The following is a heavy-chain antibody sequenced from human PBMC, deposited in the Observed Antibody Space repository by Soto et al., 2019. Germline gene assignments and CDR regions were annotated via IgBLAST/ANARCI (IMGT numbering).Heavy chain of an antibody. CDR2: ISWNGHFT. J-gene: IGHJ4*02. D-gene: IGHD2-15*01. CDR3: VGGSWFD. V-gene: IGHV3-9*01. Sequence: EVQLVESGGDMVQPGRSLKLSCVGSGYSFEDYSMHWVRQAPGKGLEWVSGISWNGHFTGYADSVKGRFTISRDNAKNSLFLQMRSLSLEDTALYYCVGGSWFDWGQGTLVTVSS. CDR1: GYSFEDYS.